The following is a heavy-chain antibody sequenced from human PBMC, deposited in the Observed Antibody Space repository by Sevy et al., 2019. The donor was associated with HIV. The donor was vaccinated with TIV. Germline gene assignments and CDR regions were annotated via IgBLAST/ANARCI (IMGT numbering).Heavy chain of an antibody. CDR2: IIPIFGTA. J-gene: IGHJ4*02. Sequence: ASVKVSCKASGGTFSSYAISWVRQAPGQGLEWMGGIIPIFGTANYAQKFQGRVTITADESTSTAYMELSSLRSEDTAGYYCARGPSTYYYDSSGYYAYWGQGTLVTVSS. V-gene: IGHV1-69*13. D-gene: IGHD3-22*01. CDR1: GGTFSSYA. CDR3: ARGPSTYYYDSSGYYAY.